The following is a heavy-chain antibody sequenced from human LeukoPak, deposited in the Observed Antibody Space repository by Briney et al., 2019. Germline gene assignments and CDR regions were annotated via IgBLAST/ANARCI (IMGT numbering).Heavy chain of an antibody. V-gene: IGHV1-69*13. CDR1: GGTFSSYA. Sequence: SVKVSCKASGGTFSSYAISWVRQAPGQGLEWMGGIIPIFGTANYAQKFQGRVTITADESTSTAYMELSSLRSEGTAVYYCARDPGIVVVPAAKNWFDPWGQGTLVTVSS. J-gene: IGHJ5*02. D-gene: IGHD2-2*01. CDR3: ARDPGIVVVPAAKNWFDP. CDR2: IIPIFGTA.